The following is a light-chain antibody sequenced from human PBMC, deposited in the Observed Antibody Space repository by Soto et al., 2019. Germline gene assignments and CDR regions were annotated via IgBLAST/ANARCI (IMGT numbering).Light chain of an antibody. CDR1: QSISNW. CDR2: DAS. J-gene: IGKJ5*01. V-gene: IGKV1-5*01. CDR3: QQSYSTPIT. Sequence: DIQMTQSPSTLSASVGDRVSLACRASQSISNWLAWYQQKPGKAPKILIYDASSLESGVPSRFSGSGSGTEFTLTISSLQPEDFATYYCQQSYSTPITFGQGTRLEI.